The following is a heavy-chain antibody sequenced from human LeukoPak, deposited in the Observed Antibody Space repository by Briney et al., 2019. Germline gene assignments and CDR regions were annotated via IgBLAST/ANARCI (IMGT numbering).Heavy chain of an antibody. CDR2: ISGSGGTI. CDR3: ARAYYDSSGYYEFDY. J-gene: IGHJ4*02. V-gene: IGHV3-48*01. CDR1: GFTFRSYA. D-gene: IGHD3-22*01. Sequence: PGGSLRLSCAASGFTFRSYAMTWVRQAPGKGLEWVSAISGSGGTIYYADSVKGRFTISRDNAKNSLYLQMNSLRAEDTAVYYCARAYYDSSGYYEFDYWGQGTLVTVSS.